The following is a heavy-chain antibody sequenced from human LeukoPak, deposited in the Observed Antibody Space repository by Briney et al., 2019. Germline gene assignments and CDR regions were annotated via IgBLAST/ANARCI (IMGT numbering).Heavy chain of an antibody. CDR3: ARVDHYDLWSGSDNHAFDI. J-gene: IGHJ3*02. Sequence: ASVKVSCKASGYTFTSYGISWVRQAPGQGLEWMGWISAYNGNTNYAQKLQGRVTMTTDTSASTAYMELRSLRSDDTAVYYCARVDHYDLWSGSDNHAFDIWGQGTMVTVSS. CDR2: ISAYNGNT. D-gene: IGHD3-3*01. V-gene: IGHV1-18*01. CDR1: GYTFTSYG.